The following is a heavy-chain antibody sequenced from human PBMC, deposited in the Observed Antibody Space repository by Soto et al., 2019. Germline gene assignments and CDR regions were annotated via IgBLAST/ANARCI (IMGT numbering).Heavy chain of an antibody. CDR2: ISWDGGST. CDR3: AKDLWGGSDGPSWGGMDV. D-gene: IGHD7-27*01. J-gene: IGHJ6*02. V-gene: IGHV3-43*01. CDR1: GFTFDDYT. Sequence: GGSLRLSCAASGFTFDDYTMHWVRQAPGKGLEWVSLISWDGGSTYYADSVKGRFTISRDNSKNSLYLQMNSLRTEDTALYYCAKDLWGGSDGPSWGGMDVWGQGTTVTVSS.